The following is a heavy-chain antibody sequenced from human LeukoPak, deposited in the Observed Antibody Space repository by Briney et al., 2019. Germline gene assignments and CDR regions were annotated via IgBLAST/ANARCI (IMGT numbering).Heavy chain of an antibody. CDR3: AREASGWRPRGYYFDY. Sequence: PGGSLRLSCAPSGFTVSSNCMSWVRQAPGKGLEWVSVIYSGGSTYYADSVKGRFTISRDNSKNTLYLQMNSLRAEDTAVYYCAREASGWRPRGYYFDYWGQGTLVTVS. D-gene: IGHD6-19*01. CDR2: IYSGGST. V-gene: IGHV3-66*01. CDR1: GFTVSSNC. J-gene: IGHJ4*02.